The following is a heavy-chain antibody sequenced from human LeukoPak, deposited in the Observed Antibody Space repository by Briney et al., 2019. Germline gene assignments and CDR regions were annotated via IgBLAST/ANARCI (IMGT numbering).Heavy chain of an antibody. CDR1: GGSISSYY. Sequence: SETLSLTCTVSGGSISSYYWSWIRQPPGKGLEWIGYIYHSGSTNYNPSLKSRVTISVDTSKNQFSLKLSSVTAADTAVYYCARHPLVGNWFDPWGQGTLVTVSS. J-gene: IGHJ5*02. CDR2: IYHSGST. V-gene: IGHV4-59*08. CDR3: ARHPLVGNWFDP. D-gene: IGHD1-26*01.